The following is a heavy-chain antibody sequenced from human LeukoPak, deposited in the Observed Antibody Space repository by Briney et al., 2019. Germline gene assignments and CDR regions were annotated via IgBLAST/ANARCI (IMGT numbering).Heavy chain of an antibody. CDR1: GFTFSSYE. CDR3: ARDNWNDNSLMVDY. J-gene: IGHJ4*02. CDR2: ISSSGGTI. D-gene: IGHD1-20*01. Sequence: PGGSLRLSCAASGFTFSSYEMNWVRQAPGKGLEWVSYISSSGGTIYYADSVKGRFTICRDNAKHSLYLQMNSLRAEDTAVYYCARDNWNDNSLMVDYWGQGTLVTVSS. V-gene: IGHV3-48*03.